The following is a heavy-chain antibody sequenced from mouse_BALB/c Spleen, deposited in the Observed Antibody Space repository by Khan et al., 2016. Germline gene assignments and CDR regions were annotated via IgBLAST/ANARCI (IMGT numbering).Heavy chain of an antibody. V-gene: IGHV9-3*02. CDR1: GYTFTNYG. CDR3: AREDYYGSSFFDN. Sequence: QIQLVQSGPELKKPGETVKISCKASGYTFTNYGMNWVKQAPGKGLRWMGWINTHTGEPTYGEEFKGRFAFSLETSASTAYLQINNLKNEDTATYFCAREDYYGSSFFDNLGQGTTLTVSS. D-gene: IGHD1-1*01. J-gene: IGHJ2*01. CDR2: INTHTGEP.